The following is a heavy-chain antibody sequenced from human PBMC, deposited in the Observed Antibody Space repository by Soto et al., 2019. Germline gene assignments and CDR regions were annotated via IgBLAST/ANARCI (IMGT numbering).Heavy chain of an antibody. CDR3: ARRWGYSFDY. D-gene: IGHD7-27*01. V-gene: IGHV4-39*01. Sequence: QLQLQESGPGLVKPSETLSLTCTVSGGSISSYYWGWIRRPPGKGLEWIGSIYYSGSTYYNPSLKSRVTISVDTSKNQFSPKLSSVTAADTAVYYCARRWGYSFDYWGQGTLVTVSS. CDR1: GGSISSYY. J-gene: IGHJ4*02. CDR2: IYYSGST.